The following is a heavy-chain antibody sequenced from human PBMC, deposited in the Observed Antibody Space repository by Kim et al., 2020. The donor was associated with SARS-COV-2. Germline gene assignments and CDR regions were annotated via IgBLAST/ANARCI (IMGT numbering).Heavy chain of an antibody. CDR1: GYSISSGYY. CDR2: IYHSGST. D-gene: IGHD2-15*01. CDR3: ARGREDIVVVVAAIGWF. V-gene: IGHV4-38-2*02. Sequence: SETLSLTCTVFGYSISSGYYWGWIRQPPGKGLEWIGSIYHSGSTYYNPSLKSRVTISVDTSKNQFSLKLSSVTAADTAVYYCARGREDIVVVVAAIGWF. J-gene: IGHJ5*01.